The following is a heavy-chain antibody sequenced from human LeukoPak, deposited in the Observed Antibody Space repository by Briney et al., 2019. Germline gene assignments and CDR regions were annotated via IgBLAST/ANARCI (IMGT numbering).Heavy chain of an antibody. J-gene: IGHJ6*02. CDR2: INHSGST. CDR1: GGSFSGYY. V-gene: IGHV4-34*01. Sequence: PSETLSLTCAVYGGSFSGYYWSWIRQPPGRGLEWIGEINHSGSTNYNPSLKSRVTISVDTSKNQFSLKLSSVTAADTAVYYCARESRLLWFGELLWDYYYYYGMDVWGQGTTVTVSS. D-gene: IGHD3-10*01. CDR3: ARESRLLWFGELLWDYYYYYGMDV.